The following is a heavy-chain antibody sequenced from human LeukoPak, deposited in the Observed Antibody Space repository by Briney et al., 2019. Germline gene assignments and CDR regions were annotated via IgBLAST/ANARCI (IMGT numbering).Heavy chain of an antibody. CDR1: GFSFSSYA. J-gene: IGHJ6*03. CDR2: ISGRRDST. CDR3: AKDPNFYYCMDV. V-gene: IGHV3-23*01. Sequence: GGSLRLSCATSGFSFSSYAMSWVRQAPGKGLKWVSTISGRRDSTSYADSVKGRLTISRDNSKNTLYLQMNSLRAEDTAVYYCAKDPNFYYCMDVWGKGTTVTISS.